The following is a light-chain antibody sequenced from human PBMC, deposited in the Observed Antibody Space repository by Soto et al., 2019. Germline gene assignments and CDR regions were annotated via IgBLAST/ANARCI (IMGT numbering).Light chain of an antibody. Sequence: QSVLTQPPSVSATPGQTVTISCSGSSSNIGSGTVNWYQQLPGTAPIRLVFANNHRPSGVPDRFSASKSGTSASLAISGLLSEDEANYFCAAWDGGLNGHWVFGGGTKVTVL. CDR2: ANN. CDR3: AAWDGGLNGHWV. CDR1: SSNIGSGT. J-gene: IGLJ3*02. V-gene: IGLV1-44*01.